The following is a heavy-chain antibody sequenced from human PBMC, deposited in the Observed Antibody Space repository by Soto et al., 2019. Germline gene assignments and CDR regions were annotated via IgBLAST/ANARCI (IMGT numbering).Heavy chain of an antibody. CDR1: GGTFSSYA. D-gene: IGHD5-12*01. Sequence: TVKVSCKASGGTFSSYAISWVRQAPGQGLEWMGGIIPIFGTANYAQKFQGRVTITADKSTSTAYMELSSLRSEDTAVYYCAIARRDGYNSAYFDYWGQGTLVTVSS. CDR3: AIARRDGYNSAYFDY. CDR2: IIPIFGTA. J-gene: IGHJ4*02. V-gene: IGHV1-69*06.